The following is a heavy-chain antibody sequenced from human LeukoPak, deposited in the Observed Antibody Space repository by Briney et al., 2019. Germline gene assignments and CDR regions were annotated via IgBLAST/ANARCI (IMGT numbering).Heavy chain of an antibody. Sequence: ASVKVSCKVSGYTLTELSMHWVRQAPGKGLEWMGGFDPEDGETIYAQKFQGRVTMTEDTSTDTAYMELSSLRSEDTAVYYCTTGGSGWGAYYYYGMDVWGQGTTVTVSS. J-gene: IGHJ6*02. CDR2: FDPEDGET. D-gene: IGHD6-19*01. CDR3: TTGGSGWGAYYYYGMDV. CDR1: GYTLTELS. V-gene: IGHV1-24*01.